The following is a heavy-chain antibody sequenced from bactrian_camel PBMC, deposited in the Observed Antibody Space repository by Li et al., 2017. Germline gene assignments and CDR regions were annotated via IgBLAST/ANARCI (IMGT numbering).Heavy chain of an antibody. D-gene: IGHD3*01. V-gene: IGHV3S31*01. CDR3: VAKGSVCDSGSWALVSGYTH. CDR1: GYPYIGTC. J-gene: IGHJ4*01. CDR2: VYSGSGST. Sequence: VQLVESGGGLVQPGGSLRLSCAVSGYPYIGTCLGWFRQAPGKEREGVAGVYSGSGSTYYADSVKGRFTISQDYGKNMVYLQMDSLKPEDTAMYYCVAKGSVCDSGSWALVSGYTHWGQGTQVTVS.